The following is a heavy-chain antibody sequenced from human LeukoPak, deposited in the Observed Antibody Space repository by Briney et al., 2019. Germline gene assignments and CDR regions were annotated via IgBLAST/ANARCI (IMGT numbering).Heavy chain of an antibody. D-gene: IGHD3-22*01. CDR1: DYTFTSYG. CDR2: ISAYNGNT. CDR3: ARDRVTYYYDSSGNSGFDY. Sequence: ASVKVSCKASDYTFTSYGISWVRQAPRQGLERMRWISAYNGNTNDAQKIQGRVTMTTDRSTSTAYMELRSLRSDDTAVYYCARDRVTYYYDSSGNSGFDYWGQGTLVTVSS. V-gene: IGHV1-18*01. J-gene: IGHJ4*02.